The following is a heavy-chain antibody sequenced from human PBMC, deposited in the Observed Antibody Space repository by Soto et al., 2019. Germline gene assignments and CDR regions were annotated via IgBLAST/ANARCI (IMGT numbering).Heavy chain of an antibody. D-gene: IGHD3-22*01. V-gene: IGHV3-48*03. CDR3: ARDMDYYDSSGYQDY. CDR2: ISSSGKTI. CDR1: GFTFSSYE. J-gene: IGHJ4*02. Sequence: AGGSLRLSCAASGFTFSSYEMNWVRQAPGKGLEWVSYISSSGKTIHYADSVKGRFTISRDNAKNSLYLQMNSLRAEDTAVYYCARDMDYYDSSGYQDYWGQGTLVTVSS.